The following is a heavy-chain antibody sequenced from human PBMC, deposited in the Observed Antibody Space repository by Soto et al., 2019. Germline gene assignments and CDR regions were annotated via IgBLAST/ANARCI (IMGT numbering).Heavy chain of an antibody. CDR3: ASSVVPYGYYFDY. CDR2: ISYDGSNK. V-gene: IGHV3-30-3*01. D-gene: IGHD3-10*01. Sequence: SLRLSCAASGFTFSSYAMHWVRQSPGKGLEWVAVISYDGSNKYYADSVKGRFTISRDNSKNTLYLQMNSLRAEDTAVYYCASSVVPYGYYFDYWGQGTLVTVSS. CDR1: GFTFSSYA. J-gene: IGHJ4*02.